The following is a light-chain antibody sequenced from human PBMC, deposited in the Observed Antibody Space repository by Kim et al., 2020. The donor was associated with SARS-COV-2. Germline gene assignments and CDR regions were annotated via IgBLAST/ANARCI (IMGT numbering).Light chain of an antibody. CDR2: DAS. CDR3: QQRSNWPST. CDR1: RSVSSY. Sequence: LLPGERATLSCRAGRSVSSYLAWYQQKPGQAPRLLIDDASNRATGIPARFSGSGSGTDFTLTISSLEPEDFAVYYCQQRSNWPSTFGQGTRLEIK. V-gene: IGKV3-11*01. J-gene: IGKJ5*01.